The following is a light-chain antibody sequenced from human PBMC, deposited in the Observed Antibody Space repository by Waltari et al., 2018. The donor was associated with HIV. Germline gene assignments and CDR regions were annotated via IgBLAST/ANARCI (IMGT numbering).Light chain of an antibody. CDR2: WAS. J-gene: IGKJ5*01. V-gene: IGKV4-1*01. CDR3: QQHYDSPIT. CDR1: QSVLYSSNNKNY. Sequence: DIVMTQSPDSLAVSLGERATINCKSSQSVLYSSNNKNYLAWYQQKSGQPPKLLISWASTRESGVPDRCSGSGSGTDFTLTISSLQAEDVAVYYCQQHYDSPITFGQGTRLEIK.